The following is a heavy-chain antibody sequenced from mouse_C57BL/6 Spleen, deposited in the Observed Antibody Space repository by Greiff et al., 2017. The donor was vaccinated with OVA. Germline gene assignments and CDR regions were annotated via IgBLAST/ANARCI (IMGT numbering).Heavy chain of an antibody. V-gene: IGHV5-4*01. CDR1: GFTFSSYA. CDR3: AREGLLQGDFDV. D-gene: IGHD1-1*01. J-gene: IGHJ1*03. Sequence: DVKLVESGGGLVKPGGSLKLSCAASGFTFSSYAMSWVRQTPEKRLEWVATISDGGSYTYYPDNVKGRFTISRDNAKNNLYLQMSHLKSEDTAMYYCAREGLLQGDFDVWGTGTTVTVSS. CDR2: ISDGGSYT.